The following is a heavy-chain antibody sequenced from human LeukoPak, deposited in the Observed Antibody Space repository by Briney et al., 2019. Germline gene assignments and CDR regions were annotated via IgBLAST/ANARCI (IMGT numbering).Heavy chain of an antibody. CDR2: IIPIFGTA. Sequence: SVKVSCKASGYTFTSYGISWVRQAPGQGLEWMGGIIPIFGTANYAQKFQGRVTITADKSTSTAYMELSSLRSEDTAVYYCARERGYSYGHTFDYWGQGTLVTVSS. D-gene: IGHD5-18*01. CDR3: ARERGYSYGHTFDY. J-gene: IGHJ4*02. CDR1: GYTFTSYG. V-gene: IGHV1-69*06.